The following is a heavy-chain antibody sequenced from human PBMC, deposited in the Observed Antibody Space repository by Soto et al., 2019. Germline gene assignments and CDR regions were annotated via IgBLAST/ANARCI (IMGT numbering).Heavy chain of an antibody. Sequence: PGGSLRLSCAASGFTFSSYDMHWVRQATGKGLEWVSAIGSGGDTYYADSVKGRFTISRDNAKNTLYLQMNSLRAEDTAVYYCAKVAEQWLVVYYFDYWGQGTLVTVSS. D-gene: IGHD6-19*01. CDR1: GFTFSSYD. CDR2: IGSGGDT. CDR3: AKVAEQWLVVYYFDY. V-gene: IGHV3-13*01. J-gene: IGHJ4*02.